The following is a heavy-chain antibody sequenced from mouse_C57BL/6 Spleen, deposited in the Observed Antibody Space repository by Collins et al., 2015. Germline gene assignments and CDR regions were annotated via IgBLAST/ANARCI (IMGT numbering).Heavy chain of an antibody. CDR2: ISHDGSN. V-gene: IGHV3-6*02. J-gene: IGHJ4*01. D-gene: IGHD2-4*01. CDR3: ARGVITTAMDC. CDR1: GYSITSGYY. Sequence: DVQLQESGPGLVKPSQSLSLTCSVTGYSITSGYYWNWIRQFSGNNLEWMGYISHDGSNNYHPSLKNRISITRDTSKNQFFLKLNSVTTEDTATYYCARGVITTAMDCWGQGTSVTVSS.